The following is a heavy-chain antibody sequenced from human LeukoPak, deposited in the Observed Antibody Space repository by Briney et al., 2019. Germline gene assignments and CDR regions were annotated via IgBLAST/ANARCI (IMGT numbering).Heavy chain of an antibody. CDR3: ANNGGVGVAGSFDN. CDR2: VSASGAGT. J-gene: IGHJ4*02. V-gene: IGHV3-23*01. Sequence: GGSLRPSCAASGFTFDSYAMTWVRQAPGKGLEWVSTVSASGAGTYFADSVKGRFTISRDNSKNTPYLQMKYLRAEDTALYYCANNGGVGVAGSFDNWGQGTLVTVSS. D-gene: IGHD6-19*01. CDR1: GFTFDSYA.